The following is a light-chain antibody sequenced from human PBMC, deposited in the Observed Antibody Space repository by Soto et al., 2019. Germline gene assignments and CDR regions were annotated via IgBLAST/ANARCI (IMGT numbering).Light chain of an antibody. CDR3: SSYKRRGTIV. CDR2: EAS. V-gene: IGLV2-14*01. CDR1: NSDIGGYNY. Sequence: QSALTQPASVSGSPGQSITISCTGTNSDIGGYNYVSWYQQHPGKAPKLMIYEASNRPSGVSDRFSGSKSGNTASLTISGLEDADEADYYCSSYKRRGTIVFGGGTQLTVL. J-gene: IGLJ3*02.